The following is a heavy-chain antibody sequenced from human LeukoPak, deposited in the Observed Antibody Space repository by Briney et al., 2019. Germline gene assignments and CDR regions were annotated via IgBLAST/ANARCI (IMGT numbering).Heavy chain of an antibody. CDR3: AGGRDDSGGDY. J-gene: IGHJ4*02. D-gene: IGHD3-16*01. Sequence: SETLSLTCTVSGGSISSYYWSWIRQPPGKGLEWIGYIYYSGSTNYNPSLKSRVTISVDTSKNQFSLKLSSVTAADTAVYYCAGGRDDSGGDYWGQGTLVTVSS. V-gene: IGHV4-59*01. CDR1: GGSISSYY. CDR2: IYYSGST.